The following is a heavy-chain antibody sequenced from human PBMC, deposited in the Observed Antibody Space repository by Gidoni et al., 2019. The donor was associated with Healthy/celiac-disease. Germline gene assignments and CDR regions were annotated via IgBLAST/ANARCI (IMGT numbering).Heavy chain of an antibody. J-gene: IGHJ6*02. CDR1: GFTFSSYA. D-gene: IGHD2-2*01. CDR3: ARGKEDIVVVPAANPYYYYGMDV. V-gene: IGHV3-30*04. CDR2: ISYDGSNK. Sequence: QVQLVESGGGVVQPGRSLRLSCAASGFTFSSYAMHWVRQAPGKGLEWVAVISYDGSNKYYADSVKGRFTISRDNSKNTLYLQMNSLRAEDTAVYYCARGKEDIVVVPAANPYYYYGMDVWGQGTTVTVSS.